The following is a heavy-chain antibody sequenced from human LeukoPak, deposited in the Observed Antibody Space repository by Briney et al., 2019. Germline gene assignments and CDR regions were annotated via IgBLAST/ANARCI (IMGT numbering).Heavy chain of an antibody. J-gene: IGHJ4*02. CDR3: ARALFRGVVPAALGY. D-gene: IGHD2-2*01. CDR2: ISAYNGNT. Sequence: AASVKVSCKASGGTFSSYAISWVRQAPGQGLEWMGWISAYNGNTNYAQKLQGRVTMTTDTSTSTAYMELRSLRSDDTAVYYCARALFRGVVPAALGYWGQGTLVTVSS. V-gene: IGHV1-18*01. CDR1: GGTFSSYA.